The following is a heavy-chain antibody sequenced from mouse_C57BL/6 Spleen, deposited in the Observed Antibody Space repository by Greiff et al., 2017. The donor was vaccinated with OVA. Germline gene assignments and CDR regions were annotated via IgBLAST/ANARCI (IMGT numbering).Heavy chain of an antibody. J-gene: IGHJ2*01. CDR2: ISDGGSYT. Sequence: EVMLVESGGGLVKPGGSLKLSCAASGFTFSSYAMSWVRQTPEKRLAWVATISDGGSYTYYPDNVKGRFTISRDNAKNNLYLQMSHLKSEDTAMYYCARETGNFDYWGQGTTLTVSS. CDR3: ARETGNFDY. CDR1: GFTFSSYA. V-gene: IGHV5-4*01.